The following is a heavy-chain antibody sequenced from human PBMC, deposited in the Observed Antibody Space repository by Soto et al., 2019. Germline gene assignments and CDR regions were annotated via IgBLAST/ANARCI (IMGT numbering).Heavy chain of an antibody. Sequence: VASVKVSCKVSGYTLTELSMHWVRQAPGKGLEWMGGFDPEDGETIYAQKFQGRVTMTEDTSTDTAYTELSSLRSEDTAVDYCATLHCSGGSCYSGFHLDYWGQGTRVTVSS. D-gene: IGHD2-15*01. V-gene: IGHV1-24*01. CDR3: ATLHCSGGSCYSGFHLDY. CDR1: GYTLTELS. CDR2: FDPEDGET. J-gene: IGHJ4*02.